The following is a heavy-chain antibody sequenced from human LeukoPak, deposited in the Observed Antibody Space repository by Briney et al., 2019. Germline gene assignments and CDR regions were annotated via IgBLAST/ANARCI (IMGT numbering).Heavy chain of an antibody. D-gene: IGHD3-3*01. CDR3: ARGVSASYYDFWSGYVYYFDY. CDR2: MNPNSGNT. V-gene: IGHV1-8*01. CDR1: GYTFTSYD. Sequence: ASVTVSCKASGYTFTSYDINWVRQATGQGLEWMGWMNPNSGNTGYAQKFQGRVTMTRNTSISTAYMELSSLRSEDTAVYYCARGVSASYYDFWSGYVYYFDYWGQGTLVTVSS. J-gene: IGHJ4*02.